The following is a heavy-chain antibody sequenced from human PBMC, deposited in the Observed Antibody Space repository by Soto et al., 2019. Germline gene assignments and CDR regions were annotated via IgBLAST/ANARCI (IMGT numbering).Heavy chain of an antibody. Sequence: QVHLVQSGAEVKNPGASVKVSCKGSGYDFTTYGITWVRQAPGQGLEWMAWISAHNGNTNYAPNPXXXVXXTRDTSTSTAYIELRSLRSDDPAVYYCARGRYGDYWGQGALVTVSS. D-gene: IGHD1-1*01. V-gene: IGHV1-18*01. CDR1: GYDFTTYG. CDR3: ARGRYGDY. CDR2: ISAHNGNT. J-gene: IGHJ4*02.